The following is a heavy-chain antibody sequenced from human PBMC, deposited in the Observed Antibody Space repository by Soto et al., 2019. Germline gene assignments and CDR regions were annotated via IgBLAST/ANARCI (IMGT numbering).Heavy chain of an antibody. Sequence: SETLSLTFPFFGWAFSGLYWSWIRQPPGKGLDCIGEIYHSGTTNYTPSLKSRVTISVDTSKNQFSLKLSSVTAADTAVYYCARHLDYGDYVLFDYWGQGTQVTVSS. D-gene: IGHD4-17*01. J-gene: IGHJ4*02. V-gene: IGHV4-34*01. CDR2: IYHSGTT. CDR3: ARHLDYGDYVLFDY. CDR1: GWAFSGLY.